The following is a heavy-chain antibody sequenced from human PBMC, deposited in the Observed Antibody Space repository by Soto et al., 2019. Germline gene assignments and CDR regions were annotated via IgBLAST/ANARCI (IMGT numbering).Heavy chain of an antibody. CDR1: GFTFSSYS. CDR2: ISSSSSDI. D-gene: IGHD6-19*01. J-gene: IGHJ6*02. V-gene: IGHV3-21*01. Sequence: GGSLRLSCAASGFTFSSYSMNWVRQAPGKGLEWVSSISSSSSDIYYADSGKGRFTISRDNAKNSLYLQMNSLRAEDTAVYYCARDGLSVAGKTYYYYGMDVWGQGTTVTVSS. CDR3: ARDGLSVAGKTYYYYGMDV.